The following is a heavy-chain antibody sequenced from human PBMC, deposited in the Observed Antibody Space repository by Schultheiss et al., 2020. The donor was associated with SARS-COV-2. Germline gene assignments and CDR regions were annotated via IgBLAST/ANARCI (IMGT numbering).Heavy chain of an antibody. CDR1: GGSISSYY. V-gene: IGHV4-34*01. J-gene: IGHJ4*02. CDR2: INHSGSN. Sequence: SETLSLTCTVSGGSISSYYWGWIRQPPGKGLEWIGEINHSGSNNYNMSLKSRVTISVDTSKNQFSLRVRSLTAADTAVYYCVRRYYDSTSYYQDYFDYWGQGTLVTVSS. D-gene: IGHD3-22*01. CDR3: VRRYYDSTSYYQDYFDY.